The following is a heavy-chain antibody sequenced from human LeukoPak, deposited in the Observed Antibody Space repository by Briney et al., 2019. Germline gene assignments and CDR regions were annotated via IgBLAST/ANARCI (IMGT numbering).Heavy chain of an antibody. CDR1: GFTFGDYA. D-gene: IGHD5-12*01. J-gene: IGHJ4*02. CDR2: IRSKAYGGTT. CDR3: TRDTRLRSYDY. Sequence: PGGSLRLSCTASGFTFGDYAMSWVRQAPGKGLEGVGFIRSKAYGGTTEYAASVKGRFTISRDDSKSIAYLQMNSLKTEDTAVYYCTRDTRLRSYDYWGQGTLVTVSS. V-gene: IGHV3-49*04.